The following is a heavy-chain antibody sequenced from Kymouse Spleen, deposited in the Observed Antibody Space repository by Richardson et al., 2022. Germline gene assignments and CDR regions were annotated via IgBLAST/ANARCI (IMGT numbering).Heavy chain of an antibody. CDR1: GFTFSNAW. CDR3: TTDTAMAFNWFDP. J-gene: IGHJ5*02. Sequence: EVQLVESGGGLVKPGGSLRLSCAASGFTFSNAWMSWVRQAPGKGLEWVGRIKSKTDGGTTDYAAPVKGRFTISRDDSKNTLYLQMNSLKTEDTAVYYCTTDTAMAFNWFDPWGQGTLVTVSS. CDR2: IKSKTDGGTT. D-gene: IGHD5-18,IGHD5-18*01. V-gene: IGHV3-15*01.